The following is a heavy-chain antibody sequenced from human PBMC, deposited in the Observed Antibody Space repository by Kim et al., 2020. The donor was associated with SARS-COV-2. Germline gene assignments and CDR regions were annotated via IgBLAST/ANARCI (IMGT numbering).Heavy chain of an antibody. Sequence: SYKPPLKSRVTISVATSKNQISLRLNSGTAADTALYYCARGVTGGGILDSWGRGTLVTVSS. CDR3: ARGVTGGGILDS. J-gene: IGHJ4*02. D-gene: IGHD2-8*02. V-gene: IGHV4-34*01.